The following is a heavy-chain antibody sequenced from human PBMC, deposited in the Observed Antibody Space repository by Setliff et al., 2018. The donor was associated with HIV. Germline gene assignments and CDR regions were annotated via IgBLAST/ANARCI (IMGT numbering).Heavy chain of an antibody. CDR2: IYHSGRT. J-gene: IGHJ4*02. V-gene: IGHV4-39*01. CDR3: ARHGSITVAYCGDFDI. CDR1: GGSMSKSSYY. D-gene: IGHD3-10*01. Sequence: SETLSLTCTVSGGSMSKSSYYWGWIRQPPGKGLEWLGSIYHSGRTYDNPSLMSRVTISVDTSKNHFSLNLNSVTAADTAVYYCARHGSITVAYCGDFDIWSRGTPVTVSS.